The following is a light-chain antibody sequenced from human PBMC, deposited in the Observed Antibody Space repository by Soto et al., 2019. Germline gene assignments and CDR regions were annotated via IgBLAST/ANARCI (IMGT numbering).Light chain of an antibody. CDR1: HGIGKY. CDR3: QKYDTVPWT. CDR2: GAS. V-gene: IGKV1-27*01. Sequence: DIQITQSPSSLPASVGARVTITCRASHGIGKYLVWYHQKPGKVPKLLIYGASTLHSGVPSRFSGSGSGTYFTLTITSLQPEDIATYYCQKYDTVPWTFGQGTKVEIK. J-gene: IGKJ1*01.